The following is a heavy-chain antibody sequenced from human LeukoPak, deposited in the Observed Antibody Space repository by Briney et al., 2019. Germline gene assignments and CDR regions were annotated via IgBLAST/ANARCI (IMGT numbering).Heavy chain of an antibody. D-gene: IGHD4-23*01. CDR2: ISGSGGST. Sequence: GGSVRLSCAASGFTFSSYAMSWVRQAPGKGLEWVSAISGSGGSTYYADSVKGRFTISRDNSKNTLYLQMNSLRAEDTAVYYCAKDRGFDYGGYFDYWGQGTLVTVSS. J-gene: IGHJ4*02. CDR3: AKDRGFDYGGYFDY. V-gene: IGHV3-23*01. CDR1: GFTFSSYA.